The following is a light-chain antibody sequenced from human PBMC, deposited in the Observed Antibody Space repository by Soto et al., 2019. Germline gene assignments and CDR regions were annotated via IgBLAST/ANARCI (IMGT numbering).Light chain of an antibody. CDR3: AAWDDSLNGSYV. Sequence: QSVLTQPPSASGTPGQRVTISCSGSRSKIGSNTVNWYQQLPGTAPKLLIYSNNQRPSGVPDRFSGSNSGTSASLAISGLQSKDEADYYCAAWDDSLNGSYVFGTGTKLTVL. J-gene: IGLJ1*01. CDR1: RSKIGSNT. CDR2: SNN. V-gene: IGLV1-44*01.